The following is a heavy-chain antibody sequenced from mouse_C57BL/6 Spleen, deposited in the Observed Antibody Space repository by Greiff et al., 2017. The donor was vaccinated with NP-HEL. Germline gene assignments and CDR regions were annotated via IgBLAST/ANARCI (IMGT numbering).Heavy chain of an antibody. Sequence: EVQRVESGGGLVQPGGSMKLSCAASGFTFSDAWMDWVRQSPEKGLEWVAEIRNKANNHATYYAESVKGRFTISRDDSKSSVYLQMNSLRAEDTGIYYCTTVVDYYAMDYWGQGTSVTVSS. CDR3: TTVVDYYAMDY. CDR1: GFTFSDAW. V-gene: IGHV6-6*01. CDR2: IRNKANNHAT. J-gene: IGHJ4*01. D-gene: IGHD1-1*01.